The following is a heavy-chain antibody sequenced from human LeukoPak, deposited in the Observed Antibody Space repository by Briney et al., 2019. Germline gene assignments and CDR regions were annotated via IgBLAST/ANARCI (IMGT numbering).Heavy chain of an antibody. D-gene: IGHD6-19*01. CDR2: IYSGGST. V-gene: IGHV3-53*01. Sequence: PGGSLRLSCAASGFTVSSNYMSWVRQAPGKGLEWVSVIYSGGSTYYEDSVKGRFTISRDNSKNTLYLQMNSLRAEDTAVYYCASAYSGDDAFDIWGQGTMVTVSS. CDR3: ASAYSGDDAFDI. CDR1: GFTVSSNY. J-gene: IGHJ3*02.